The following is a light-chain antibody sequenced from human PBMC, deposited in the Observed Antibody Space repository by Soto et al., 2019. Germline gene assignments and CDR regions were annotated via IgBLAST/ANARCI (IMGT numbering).Light chain of an antibody. CDR3: SSDTRTTTPVV. Sequence: QSVLTQPASVSGSPGQSITISCTGTSSDIGSYPYVSWYQQHPGKVPKLMIYEVDNRPSGVSNRFSGSKSGNTASLTISGLQAEDEADYYCSSDTRTTTPVVFGGGTKLTVL. J-gene: IGLJ2*01. CDR2: EVD. V-gene: IGLV2-14*01. CDR1: SSDIGSYPY.